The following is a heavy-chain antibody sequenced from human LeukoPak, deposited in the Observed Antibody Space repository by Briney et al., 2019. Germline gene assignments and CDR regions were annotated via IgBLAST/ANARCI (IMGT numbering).Heavy chain of an antibody. CDR3: ARGLYRYGRSTFDY. CDR2: ISYSGRT. V-gene: IGHV4-59*08. D-gene: IGHD2-2*02. CDR1: GVSISSDY. Sequence: SETLSLTCTVSGVSISSDYWSWIRQPPGKGLEWIGYISYSGRTYYNPSLRSRVTISVDTSKNHFSLKLSSVTAADTAVYYCARGLYRYGRSTFDYWGQGTLVTVPS. J-gene: IGHJ4*02.